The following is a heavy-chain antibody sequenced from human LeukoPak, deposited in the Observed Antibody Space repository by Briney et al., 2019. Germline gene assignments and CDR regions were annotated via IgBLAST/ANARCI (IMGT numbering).Heavy chain of an antibody. Sequence: GGSLRLSCAASGFTFSSYGIHWVRQAPGKGLEWVAVISYDGSNKYYADSVKGRFTISRDNSKNTLYLQMNNLRAEDTAVYYCARDRRAPNDYYDSSGSDFDYWGQGTLVTVSS. CDR1: GFTFSSYG. V-gene: IGHV3-30*03. J-gene: IGHJ4*02. CDR3: ARDRRAPNDYYDSSGSDFDY. CDR2: ISYDGSNK. D-gene: IGHD3-22*01.